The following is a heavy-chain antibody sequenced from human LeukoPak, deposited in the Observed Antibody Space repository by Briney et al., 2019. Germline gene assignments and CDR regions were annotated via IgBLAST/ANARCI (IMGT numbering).Heavy chain of an antibody. D-gene: IGHD3-10*01. CDR1: GFTFSSYD. Sequence: GGSLRLSCAASGFTFSSYDMHWVRQATGKGLEWVSAIGTAGDTYYPGSVKGRFTISRENAKNSLYLQMNSLRAGDTAVYYCARSQPITMVRGVISLRYGMDVWGQGTTVTVSS. J-gene: IGHJ6*02. CDR3: ARSQPITMVRGVISLRYGMDV. CDR2: IGTAGDT. V-gene: IGHV3-13*01.